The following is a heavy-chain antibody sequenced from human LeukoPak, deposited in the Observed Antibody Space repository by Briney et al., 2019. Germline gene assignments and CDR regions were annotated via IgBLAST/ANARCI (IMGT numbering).Heavy chain of an antibody. J-gene: IGHJ3*02. Sequence: GRSLRLSCAASGFTFSSYAMHWVRQAPGKGLEWVAVISYDGSNKYYADSVKGRFTISRDNSKNTLYLQMNSLRAEDTAVYYCARGNYYYDSSGYPASAFDIWGQGTMVTVSS. CDR3: ARGNYYYDSSGYPASAFDI. CDR1: GFTFSSYA. D-gene: IGHD3-22*01. CDR2: ISYDGSNK. V-gene: IGHV3-30*14.